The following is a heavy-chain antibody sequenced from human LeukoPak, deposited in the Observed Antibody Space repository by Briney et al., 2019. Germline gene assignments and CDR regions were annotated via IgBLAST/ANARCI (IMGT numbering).Heavy chain of an antibody. Sequence: GGSLRVSCAASGFTVSSSYMSWVRQAPGKGLEWVSVIYSGGTTHYADSVKGRFTISRDNSNNTLYLQMNSLRVEDTAVYYCAREFLPLAGFLEGLPYCAMDVGAQGPTVTAS. CDR2: IYSGGTT. D-gene: IGHD3-3*01. CDR1: GFTVSSSY. CDR3: AREFLPLAGFLEGLPYCAMDV. J-gene: IGHJ6*02. V-gene: IGHV3-66*01.